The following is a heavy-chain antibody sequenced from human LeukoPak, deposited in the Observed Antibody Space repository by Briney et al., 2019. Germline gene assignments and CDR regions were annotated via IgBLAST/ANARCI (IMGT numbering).Heavy chain of an antibody. D-gene: IGHD6-19*01. CDR1: GFTFSSYA. V-gene: IGHV3-74*01. Sequence: PGGSLRLSCAASGFTFSSYAMSWVRQAPGRGLVWVSLINSDGSSTRYADSVKGRFTISRDNAKNTLYLQMSSLRAEDTAVYYCARGKAVAGTFSWFDPWGQGTLVTVSS. CDR2: INSDGSST. J-gene: IGHJ5*02. CDR3: ARGKAVAGTFSWFDP.